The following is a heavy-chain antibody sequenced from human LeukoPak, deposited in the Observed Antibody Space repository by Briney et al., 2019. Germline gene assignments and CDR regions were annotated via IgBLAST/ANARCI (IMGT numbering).Heavy chain of an antibody. CDR1: GGSFSGYY. Sequence: PSETLSLTCAVYGGSFSGYYWSWIRQPPGKGLEWIGEINHSGSTNYNPSLKSRVTISVDTSKSQFSLKLSSVTAADTAVYYCARALPAASIDYWGQGTLVTVSS. CDR3: ARALPAASIDY. D-gene: IGHD2-2*01. V-gene: IGHV4-34*01. CDR2: INHSGST. J-gene: IGHJ4*02.